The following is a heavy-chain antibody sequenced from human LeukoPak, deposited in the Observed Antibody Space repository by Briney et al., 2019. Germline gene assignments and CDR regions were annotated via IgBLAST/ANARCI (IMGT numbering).Heavy chain of an antibody. CDR2: INHSGST. CDR1: GGSFSCYY. CDR3: ARVGCSGGSCYSGFDY. J-gene: IGHJ4*02. Sequence: SETLSLTCAVYGGSFSCYYWSWIRQPPGKGLEWIGEINHSGSTNYNPSLKSRVTISVDTSKNQFSLKPSSVTAADTDAYYCARVGCSGGSCYSGFDYWGQGTLVTVSS. V-gene: IGHV4-34*01. D-gene: IGHD2-15*01.